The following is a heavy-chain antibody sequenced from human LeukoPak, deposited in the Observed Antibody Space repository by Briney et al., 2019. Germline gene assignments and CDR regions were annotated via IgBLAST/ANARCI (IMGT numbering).Heavy chain of an antibody. CDR2: IKSKTDAGTT. Sequence: PGGSLRLSCAASGFTFSDAWMSWGRQAPGKGLEWVGRIKSKTDAGTTDYAAPVEGRFTISRDDSKNTLYLQMNSLRAEDTAVYYCARDKWFGELLYFDYWGQGPLVPVSS. CDR3: ARDKWFGELLYFDY. J-gene: IGHJ4*02. D-gene: IGHD3-10*01. CDR1: GFTFSDAW. V-gene: IGHV3-15*01.